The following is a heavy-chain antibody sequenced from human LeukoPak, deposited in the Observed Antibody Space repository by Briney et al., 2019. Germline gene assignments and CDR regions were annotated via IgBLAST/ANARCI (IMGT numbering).Heavy chain of an antibody. Sequence: GASVKVSCRATGYTFTTYDVSWVRQAPGQGLEWVGLMNPYSGNTVYAHKFQGRVTMTRDTSINTAYMELTSLTSDDTAVYFCARDQGSLTRSWYTGYWGQGTQVTVSS. CDR1: GYTFTTYD. J-gene: IGHJ4*02. D-gene: IGHD6-13*01. CDR3: ARDQGSLTRSWYTGY. V-gene: IGHV1-8*01. CDR2: MNPYSGNT.